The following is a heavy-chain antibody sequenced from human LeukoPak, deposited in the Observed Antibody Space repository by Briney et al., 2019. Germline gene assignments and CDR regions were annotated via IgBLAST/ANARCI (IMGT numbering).Heavy chain of an antibody. CDR2: VDTTGNNT. CDR3: ERGNNGFDY. Sequence: GGSLRLSCAASGFTFSNFWIHWVRQAPGERLVWVSRVDTTGNNTIYADSVNGRFTVSRDNAKHTVYLQMNSLRAEDTAVYYCERGNNGFDYWGQGALVTFSS. D-gene: IGHD2-8*01. CDR1: GFTFSNFW. V-gene: IGHV3-74*01. J-gene: IGHJ4*02.